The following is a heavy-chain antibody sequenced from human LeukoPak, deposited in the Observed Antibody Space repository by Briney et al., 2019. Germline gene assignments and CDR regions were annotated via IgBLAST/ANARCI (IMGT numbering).Heavy chain of an antibody. CDR3: ARQDALGKFPPPYYMDV. J-gene: IGHJ6*03. V-gene: IGHV4-59*08. Sequence: SETLSLTCTVSGGSIRSYNWNWSRQPPGKGLEWIGSISETGSTNYNSSLENRITLSLDTSKSQISLNLRSATVADTAVYYCARQDALGKFPPPYYMDVWGRGTTVIVS. CDR2: ISETGST. CDR1: GGSIRSYN. D-gene: IGHD3-16*02.